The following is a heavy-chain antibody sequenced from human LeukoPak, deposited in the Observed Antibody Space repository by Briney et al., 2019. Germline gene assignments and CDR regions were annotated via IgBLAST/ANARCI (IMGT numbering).Heavy chain of an antibody. V-gene: IGHV3-9*01. CDR2: ISWNSGSI. Sequence: ARSLRLSCAASGFTFDDYAMHWARQAPGKGLEWVSGISWNSGSIGYADSVKGRFTISRANAKNSLYLQMNSLRAEDTALYYCAKSYSSGWPETYFDYRGQGTLVTVSS. CDR1: GFTFDDYA. CDR3: AKSYSSGWPETYFDY. J-gene: IGHJ4*02. D-gene: IGHD6-19*01.